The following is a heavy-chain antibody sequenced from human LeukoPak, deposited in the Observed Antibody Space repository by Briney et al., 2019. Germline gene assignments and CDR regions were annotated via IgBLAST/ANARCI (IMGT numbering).Heavy chain of an antibody. V-gene: IGHV3-11*01. CDR1: GFTFSDYY. J-gene: IGHJ4*02. D-gene: IGHD4-23*01. Sequence: GGSLRLSCAASGFTFSDYYMSWIRQAPGKGLEWVSYISSSGSTIYYADSVKGRFTISRDNAKNSLYLQMNSLRAEDTAVYYCAKESENYGGNSEIDYWGQGTLVTVSS. CDR2: ISSSGSTI. CDR3: AKESENYGGNSEIDY.